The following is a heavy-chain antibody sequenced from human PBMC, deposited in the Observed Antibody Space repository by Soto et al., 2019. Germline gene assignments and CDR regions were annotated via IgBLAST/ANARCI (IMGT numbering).Heavy chain of an antibody. CDR3: ARGPVAGSDF. CDR2: ISAYDGKT. J-gene: IGHJ4*02. CDR1: GYPFYVYG. V-gene: IGHV1-18*01. Sequence: ASVKAACKASGYPFYVYGINWVRQAPGQGLELMGRISAYDGKTPYAEKFQGRVTMTTDASTKTAYMDLRNLKSDETAVYWCARGPVAGSDFWGQGSLVTVSS. D-gene: IGHD6-19*01.